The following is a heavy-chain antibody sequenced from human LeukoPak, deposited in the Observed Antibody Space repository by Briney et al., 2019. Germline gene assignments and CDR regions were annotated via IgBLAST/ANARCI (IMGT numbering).Heavy chain of an antibody. CDR2: ISGSGGRT. Sequence: GGSLRLSCAASGFTFSSYDMSWVRQAPGKGLEWVSAISGSGGRTYYADSVKGRFTISRDNSKKMLYLQMNSLRAEDTAVYYCAKTDSSDYSYYFDYWGQGTLVTVSS. D-gene: IGHD3-22*01. V-gene: IGHV3-23*01. J-gene: IGHJ4*02. CDR3: AKTDSSDYSYYFDY. CDR1: GFTFSSYD.